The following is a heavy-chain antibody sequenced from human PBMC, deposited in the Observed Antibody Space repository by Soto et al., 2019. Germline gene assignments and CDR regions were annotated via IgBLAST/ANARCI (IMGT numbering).Heavy chain of an antibody. J-gene: IGHJ6*02. CDR2: ISYDGSNK. D-gene: IGHD2-2*01. CDR3: AKDLGYCSSTSCYFRRYYYYGMDV. V-gene: IGHV3-30*18. Sequence: GGSVRLSXAASGFTFSSYGMHWVRQAPGKGLEWVAVISYDGSNKYYADSVKGRFTISRDNSKNTLYLQMNSLRAEDTAVYYCAKDLGYCSSTSCYFRRYYYYGMDVWGQGTTVTVSS. CDR1: GFTFSSYG.